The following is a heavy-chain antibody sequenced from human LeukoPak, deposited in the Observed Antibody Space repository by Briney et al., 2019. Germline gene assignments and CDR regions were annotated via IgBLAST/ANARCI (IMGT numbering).Heavy chain of an antibody. CDR3: ARLGSLCRNGVCYGG. CDR2: ISNSGRTM. J-gene: IGHJ4*02. D-gene: IGHD2-8*01. Sequence: GGSLRLSCAASGFTFSSYEMNWVRQAPGKGLEWISHISNSGRTMYYADSVKGRFTISRDNAKNSLYLQMNSLRAEDTAVYYCARLGSLCRNGVCYGGWGQGILVTVSS. V-gene: IGHV3-48*03. CDR1: GFTFSSYE.